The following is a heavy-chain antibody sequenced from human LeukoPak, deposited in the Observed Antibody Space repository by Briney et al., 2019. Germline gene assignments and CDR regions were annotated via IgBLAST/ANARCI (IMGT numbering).Heavy chain of an antibody. V-gene: IGHV4-38-2*02. CDR2: IYHSGST. CDR1: GYSISSGYY. J-gene: IGHJ5*02. Sequence: SETLSLTCTVSGYSISSGYYWGWIRQPPGKGLEWIGSIYHSGSTYYNPSLKSRVTISVDTSKNQFSLKLSSVTAADTAVYYCARVGSSGWYWSRGFDPWGQGTLVTVSS. CDR3: ARVGSSGWYWSRGFDP. D-gene: IGHD6-19*01.